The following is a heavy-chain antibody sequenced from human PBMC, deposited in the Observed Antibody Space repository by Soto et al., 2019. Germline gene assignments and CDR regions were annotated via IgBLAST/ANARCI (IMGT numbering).Heavy chain of an antibody. CDR2: IYYSGST. J-gene: IGHJ3*02. CDR3: ARADKVLLPAAKWARNPKASAFAI. Sequence: PSETLSLTCTVSGGSVSSGSYYWSWIRQPPGKGLEWIGYIYYSGSTNYNPSLKSRVTISVDTSKNQFSLKLSSVTAADTAVYYCARADKVLLPAAKWARNPKASAFAIWGQGTMVTVSS. D-gene: IGHD2-2*01. V-gene: IGHV4-61*01. CDR1: GGSVSSGSYY.